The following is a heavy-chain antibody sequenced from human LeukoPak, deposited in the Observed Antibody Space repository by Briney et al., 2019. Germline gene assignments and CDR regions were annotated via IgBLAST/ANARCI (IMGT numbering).Heavy chain of an antibody. J-gene: IGHJ5*02. V-gene: IGHV4-34*01. CDR3: ARHYSSGSNWFDP. D-gene: IGHD3-22*01. CDR1: GGSFSGYY. CDR2: IYHSGST. Sequence: SETLSLTCAVYGGSFSGYYWSWIRQPPGKGLEWIGEIYHSGSTNYNPSLKSRVTISVDTSKNQFSLKLSSVTAADTAVYYCARHYSSGSNWFDPWGQGTLVTVSS.